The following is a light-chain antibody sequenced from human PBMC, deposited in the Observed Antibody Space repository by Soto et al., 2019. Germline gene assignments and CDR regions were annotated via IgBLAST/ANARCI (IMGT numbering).Light chain of an antibody. CDR2: DVA. Sequence: SGLTQARSVCGSPGQSVTSSGTGTGNDVGAYNYVSWYQQHPGRPPKLMIYDVARWPSGVPDRFSGSKSGNTASLTISGLQAEDEADYFWCSSAGGYTFLFGTGTKVTVL. CDR3: CSSAGGYTFL. V-gene: IGLV2-11*01. CDR1: GNDVGAYNY. J-gene: IGLJ1*01.